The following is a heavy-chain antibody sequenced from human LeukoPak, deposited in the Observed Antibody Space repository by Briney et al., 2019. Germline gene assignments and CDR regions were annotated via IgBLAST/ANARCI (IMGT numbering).Heavy chain of an antibody. CDR1: GGSFSGYY. CDR3: ARGVRWFDP. Sequence: SETLSLTCAVYGGSFSGYYWSWIRQPPGKGLEWIGEINHSGSTNYNPSLKSRVTTSVDTSKNQFSLKLSSVTAADTAVYYCARGVRWFDPWGQGTLVTVSS. J-gene: IGHJ5*02. CDR2: INHSGST. D-gene: IGHD6-6*01. V-gene: IGHV4-34*01.